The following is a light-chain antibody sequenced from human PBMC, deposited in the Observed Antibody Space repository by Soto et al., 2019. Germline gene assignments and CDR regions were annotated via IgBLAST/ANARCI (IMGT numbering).Light chain of an antibody. Sequence: QSALTQPASVSGSPGQSITISCTGTSTAVGGYNYVSWYQQHPGKAPKLMIYDVSNRPSGVSNRFSGSKSGNTASLTIYGLQAEDEADYYCNSYTSTRAVVFGGGTKLTVL. CDR3: NSYTSTRAVV. J-gene: IGLJ2*01. V-gene: IGLV2-14*01. CDR1: STAVGGYNY. CDR2: DVS.